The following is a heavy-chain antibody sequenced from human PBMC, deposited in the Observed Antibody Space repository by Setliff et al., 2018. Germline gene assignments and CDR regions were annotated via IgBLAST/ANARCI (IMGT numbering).Heavy chain of an antibody. CDR3: ARDTRDRNDRSGHYLSLDY. V-gene: IGHV1-69*13. J-gene: IGHJ4*02. D-gene: IGHD3-22*01. Sequence: GASVKVSCKASGGTFRTDGLNWVRQAPGQGLEWMGRIIPVFRSAKYAQKFQDRVTITADESTSTAYMELSSLRSEDTAIFYCARDTRDRNDRSGHYLSLDYWGQGTLVTVSS. CDR2: IIPVFRSA. CDR1: GGTFRTDG.